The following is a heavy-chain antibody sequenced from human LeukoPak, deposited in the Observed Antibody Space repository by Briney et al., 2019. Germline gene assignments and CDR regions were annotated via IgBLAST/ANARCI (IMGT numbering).Heavy chain of an antibody. CDR3: AKDLAMVRGVIMGDAFDI. J-gene: IGHJ3*02. V-gene: IGHV3-23*01. Sequence: GGSLRLSCAASGFTFSSYAMSWVRQAPGKGLEWVSAISGSGGSTYYADSVKGRFTISRDNSKNTLYLQMNSLRAEDTAVYYCAKDLAMVRGVIMGDAFDIWGQGTMVTVSS. CDR2: ISGSGGST. D-gene: IGHD3-10*01. CDR1: GFTFSSYA.